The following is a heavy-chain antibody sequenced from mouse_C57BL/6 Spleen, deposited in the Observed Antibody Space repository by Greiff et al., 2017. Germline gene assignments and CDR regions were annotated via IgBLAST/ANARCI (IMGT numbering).Heavy chain of an antibody. CDR3: AITHYYGSSGFAY. CDR2: IDTSDSEP. CDR1: GYTFTSYW. J-gene: IGHJ3*01. Sequence: VPLQQPGAELVRPGSSVQLSCKASGYTFTSYWMHWVKQRPIQGLERIGNIDTSDSEPHSNQKFKDTATLTVVKSSSTAHSQLSSLTSEDSAVYYCAITHYYGSSGFAYWGQVTLVTVSA. V-gene: IGHV1-52*01. D-gene: IGHD1-1*01.